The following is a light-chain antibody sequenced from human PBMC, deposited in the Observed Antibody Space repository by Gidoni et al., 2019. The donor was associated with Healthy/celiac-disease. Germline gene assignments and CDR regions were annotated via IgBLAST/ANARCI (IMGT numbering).Light chain of an antibody. V-gene: IGKV2-28*01. CDR2: VGS. CDR1: QSLLHSNGYAY. CDR3: MQAIQTPLT. Sequence: DIVLSQSPLSLPVTPVEPSSISCRSSQSLLHSNGYAYLDWYLQKPGQSPQLLIYVGSYRASGVPDRFSGSGSGTDFTLKISRVEVEDVGVYYCMQAIQTPLTFGGGTKVEIK. J-gene: IGKJ4*02.